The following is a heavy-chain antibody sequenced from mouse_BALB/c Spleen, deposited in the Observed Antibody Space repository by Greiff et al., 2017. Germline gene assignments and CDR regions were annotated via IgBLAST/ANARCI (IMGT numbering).Heavy chain of an antibody. Sequence: VQLQQSGAELVRSGASVKLSCTASGFNIKDYYMHWVKQRPEQGLEWIGWIDPENGDTEYAPKFQGKATMTADTSSNTAYLQLSSLTSEDTAVYYCNGFYGNARSWYFDVWGAGTTVTVSS. J-gene: IGHJ1*01. CDR2: IDPENGDT. CDR3: NGFYGNARSWYFDV. D-gene: IGHD2-1*01. CDR1: GFNIKDYY. V-gene: IGHV14-4*02.